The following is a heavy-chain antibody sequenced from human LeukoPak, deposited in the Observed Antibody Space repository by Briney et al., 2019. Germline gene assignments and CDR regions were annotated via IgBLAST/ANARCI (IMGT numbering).Heavy chain of an antibody. D-gene: IGHD3-22*01. Sequence: GGSLRLSCAASGFTFRNYCMTWVRQVPGKGLEWVASIKQDVSEKYFLDSVKGRFTISRDNAENSLYLQMNSLRAEDTAVYYCARVYYQDSGTSYRHLDYWGQGTLVTVSS. J-gene: IGHJ4*02. V-gene: IGHV3-7*01. CDR1: GFTFRNYC. CDR3: ARVYYQDSGTSYRHLDY. CDR2: IKQDVSEK.